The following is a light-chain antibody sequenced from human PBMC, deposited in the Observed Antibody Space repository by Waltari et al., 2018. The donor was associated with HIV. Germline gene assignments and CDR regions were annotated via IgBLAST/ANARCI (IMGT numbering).Light chain of an antibody. V-gene: IGLV1-40*01. Sequence: QSVLTQPPSLSGAPGQRVPISCTWTSPNIGAGSDVHRYQQVPGTAPKLLIFGNSNRPSGVPDRFSGSKSATSASLAITGLQAEDEADYYCQSYDSSLTVVIFGGGTKLTVL. CDR3: QSYDSSLTVVI. CDR1: SPNIGAGSD. CDR2: GNS. J-gene: IGLJ2*01.